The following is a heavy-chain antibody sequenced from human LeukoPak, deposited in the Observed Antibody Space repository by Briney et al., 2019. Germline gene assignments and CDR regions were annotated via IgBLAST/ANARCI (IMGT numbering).Heavy chain of an antibody. V-gene: IGHV1-69*13. CDR2: IFPIFHTA. Sequence: ASVKVSCTASGGDFSTYTIYWVRQAPGQGLERMGGIFPIFHTANYAHKFLGRVTITADESARTAYMELSSLGSDDTAVYYCARDHDSNVYYAQFAYWGQGTLVTVSS. CDR1: GGDFSTYT. J-gene: IGHJ4*02. CDR3: ARDHDSNVYYAQFAY. D-gene: IGHD3-22*01.